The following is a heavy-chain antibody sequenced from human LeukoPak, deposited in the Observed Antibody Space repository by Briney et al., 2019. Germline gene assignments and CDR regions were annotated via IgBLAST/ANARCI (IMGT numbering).Heavy chain of an antibody. Sequence: SQTLSLTCAISGDSVSSNSAAWNWIRQSPSRGLEWLGRTYYRSKWYNDYAVSVNSRITINPDTSKNQFSLQLNSVTPEDTAVYYCASSDYDFWSGFPGFDYWGQGTLVTVSS. D-gene: IGHD3-3*01. V-gene: IGHV6-1*01. CDR1: GDSVSSNSAA. CDR2: TYYRSKWYN. CDR3: ASSDYDFWSGFPGFDY. J-gene: IGHJ4*02.